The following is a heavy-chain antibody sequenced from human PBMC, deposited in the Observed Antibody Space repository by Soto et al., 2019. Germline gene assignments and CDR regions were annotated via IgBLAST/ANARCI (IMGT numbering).Heavy chain of an antibody. J-gene: IGHJ5*02. V-gene: IGHV1-69*13. D-gene: IGHD3-10*01. CDR3: SLGPPNFGDWFDP. CDR2: IIPIFGTA. Sequence: AASVKVSCKASGGTFSSYAISWVRQAPGQGLEWMGGIIPIFGTANYAQKFQGRVTITADESTSTAYMELSSLRSEDTAVYYCSLGPPNFGDWFDPWGQGTLVTSPQ. CDR1: GGTFSSYA.